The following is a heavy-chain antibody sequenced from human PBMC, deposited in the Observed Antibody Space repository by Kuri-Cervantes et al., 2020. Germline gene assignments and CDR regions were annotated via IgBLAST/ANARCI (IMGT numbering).Heavy chain of an antibody. D-gene: IGHD3-3*01. J-gene: IGHJ4*02. CDR2: INSDGSST. CDR3: LYDLGDY. V-gene: IGHV3-74*01. CDR1: GFTLSRNW. Sequence: GGSLRLSCLASGFTLSRNWMHWVRQAPGKGLVWVSRINSDGSSTSYADSVKGRFTISRDNAKNTLYLHMKSLRAEDTAVYYCLYDLGDYWGQGTLVTVSS.